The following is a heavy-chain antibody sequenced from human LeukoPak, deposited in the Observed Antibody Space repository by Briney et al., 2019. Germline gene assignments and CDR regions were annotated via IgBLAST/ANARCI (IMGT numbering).Heavy chain of an antibody. CDR2: IYYSGST. J-gene: IGHJ3*02. CDR1: GGSISSYY. D-gene: IGHD3-10*01. Sequence: SETLSLTCTVSGGSISSYYWSWIRQPPGKGLEWIWYIYYSGSTNYNPSLKSRVTISVDTSENQFSLKLSSVTAADTAVYYCARDVSGGRLWLGELYDAFDIWGQGTMVTVSS. V-gene: IGHV4-59*01. CDR3: ARDVSGGRLWLGELYDAFDI.